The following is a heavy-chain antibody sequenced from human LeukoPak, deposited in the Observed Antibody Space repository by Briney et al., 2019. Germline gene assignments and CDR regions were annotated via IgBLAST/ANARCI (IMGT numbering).Heavy chain of an antibody. Sequence: ASVKVSCKASGYTFTGYYMHWVRQAPGQGLEWMGWINPNSGGTNYAQKFQGWVTMTRDTSISTAYMKLSRLRSDDTAVYYCARGVGELLNVLDYWGQGTLVTVSS. J-gene: IGHJ4*02. D-gene: IGHD3-10*01. CDR2: INPNSGGT. CDR1: GYTFTGYY. V-gene: IGHV1-2*04. CDR3: ARGVGELLNVLDY.